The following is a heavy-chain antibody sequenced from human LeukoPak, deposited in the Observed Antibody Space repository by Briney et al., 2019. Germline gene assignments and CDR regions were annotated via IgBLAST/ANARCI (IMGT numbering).Heavy chain of an antibody. Sequence: PGGSLRLSCAAAGFTFDEYGMSWVRPAPGKGLEWVDNIKQEGSEEYYVDSVKGRFTISRDNAKNSLYLQMNSLRAEDTAVYYCARKNGLDYWGQGTLVTVSS. CDR2: IKQEGSEE. J-gene: IGHJ4*02. V-gene: IGHV3-7*01. CDR3: ARKNGLDY. CDR1: GFTFDEYG.